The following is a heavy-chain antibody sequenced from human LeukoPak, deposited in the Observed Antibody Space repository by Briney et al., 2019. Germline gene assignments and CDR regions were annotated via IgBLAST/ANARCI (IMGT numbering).Heavy chain of an antibody. CDR3: AKDQGRRYCSGGTCHPYNGLDV. V-gene: IGHV3-30-3*01. D-gene: IGHD2-15*01. J-gene: IGHJ6*02. CDR2: ISYDGSNK. Sequence: GGSLRLSCAASGFTFSSYAMHWVRQAPGKGLEWVAVISYDGSNKYYADSAKGRFTISRDNSKNTLYLQMNSLRVEDTAVYYCAKDQGRRYCSGGTCHPYNGLDVWGQGTTVTVSS. CDR1: GFTFSSYA.